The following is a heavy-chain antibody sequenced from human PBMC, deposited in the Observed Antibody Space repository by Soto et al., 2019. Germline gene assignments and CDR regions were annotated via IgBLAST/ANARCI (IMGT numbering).Heavy chain of an antibody. Sequence: PGGSLRLSCAASGFTFSDYYMSWIRQAPGKGLEWVSYISSSGSTIYYADSVKGRFTISRDNAKNSLYLQMNSLRAEDTAVYYCARDAHYGDYGRASYYFDYWGQGTLVTVSS. CDR3: ARDAHYGDYGRASYYFDY. CDR2: ISSSGSTI. V-gene: IGHV3-11*01. J-gene: IGHJ4*02. CDR1: GFTFSDYY. D-gene: IGHD4-17*01.